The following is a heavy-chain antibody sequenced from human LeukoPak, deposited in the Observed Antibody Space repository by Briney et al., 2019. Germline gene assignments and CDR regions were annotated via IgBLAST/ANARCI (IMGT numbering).Heavy chain of an antibody. Sequence: QPGGSLRLSCAASGFTFSSYEMNWVRQAPGKGLEWVSAISGSGGSTYYADSVKGRFTISRDNSKNTLYLQMNSLRAEDTAVYYCARGHSGWYDYWGQGTLVTVSS. CDR3: ARGHSGWYDY. D-gene: IGHD6-19*01. J-gene: IGHJ4*02. V-gene: IGHV3-23*01. CDR2: ISGSGGST. CDR1: GFTFSSYE.